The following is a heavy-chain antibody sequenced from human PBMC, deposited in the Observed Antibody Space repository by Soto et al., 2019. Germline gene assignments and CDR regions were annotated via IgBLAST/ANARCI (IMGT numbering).Heavy chain of an antibody. V-gene: IGHV4-4*02. CDR3: ARGAPSCSCPDY. D-gene: IGHD2-15*01. Sequence: SETLSLTCAVSGDSISSTFWWTWVRQSPGKGLEWIGEVYHTGNTRYNPSLKSRVTISVDKPNNQFSLKLTSMTGADTAVYYCARGAPSCSCPDYWGQGTLVTVSS. CDR2: VYHTGNT. J-gene: IGHJ4*02. CDR1: GDSISSTFW.